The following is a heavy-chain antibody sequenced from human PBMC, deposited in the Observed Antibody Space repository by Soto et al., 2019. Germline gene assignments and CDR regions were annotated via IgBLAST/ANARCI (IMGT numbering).Heavy chain of an antibody. CDR3: ARDRVYGDYFFDY. CDR2: IYYSGST. CDR1: GGSISSGDYY. D-gene: IGHD4-17*01. V-gene: IGHV4-30-4*01. Sequence: PSETLSLTCTVSGGSISSGDYYWSWIRQPPGKGLEWIGYIYYSGSTYYNPSLKSRVTISVDTSKNQFSLKLSSVTAADTAVYYCARDRVYGDYFFDYWGQGTLVTVSS. J-gene: IGHJ4*02.